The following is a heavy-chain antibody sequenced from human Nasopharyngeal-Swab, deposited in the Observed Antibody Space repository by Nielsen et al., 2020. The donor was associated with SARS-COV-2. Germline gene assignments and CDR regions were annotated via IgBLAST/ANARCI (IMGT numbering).Heavy chain of an antibody. CDR2: IIPILGIA. J-gene: IGHJ6*02. D-gene: IGHD6-13*01. CDR1: GGTFSSYA. CDR3: ARLAAALRGWGMDV. Sequence: SVKVSCKASGGTFSSYAISWVRQAPGQGLEWMGRIIPILGIANYAQKFQGRVTITADKSTSTAYMELSSLRSEDTAVYYCARLAAALRGWGMDVWVQGTTVTVSS. V-gene: IGHV1-69*04.